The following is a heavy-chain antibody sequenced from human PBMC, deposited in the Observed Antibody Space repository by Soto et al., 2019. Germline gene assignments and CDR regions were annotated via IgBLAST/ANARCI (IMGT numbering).Heavy chain of an antibody. Sequence: PGGSLRLSCAASGFTFSSYALTWVRQAPGKGLEWVSAISGSGGNTYYADSVKGRFTISRDNSKNTLYLQMNSLRAEDTAVYYCAKSFCSSSSCFFVWVDPWGPGTLVTVSS. CDR2: ISGSGGNT. CDR1: GFTFSSYA. J-gene: IGHJ5*02. D-gene: IGHD6-19*01. V-gene: IGHV3-23*01. CDR3: AKSFCSSSSCFFVWVDP.